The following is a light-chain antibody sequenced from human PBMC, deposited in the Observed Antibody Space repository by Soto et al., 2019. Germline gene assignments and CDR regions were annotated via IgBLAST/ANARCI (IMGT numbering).Light chain of an antibody. CDR2: DVN. V-gene: IGLV2-14*03. CDR3: ASYTSRSTLA. CDR1: SSDVGGYNS. Sequence: QAVVTQPASVSGSPGESITISCTGTSSDVGGYNSVSWHQQHPGKAPKLLVYDVNNRPSGVSNRFSGSKPGNTASLTISGLQAEDEADYYCASYTSRSTLAFGGGTKVTVL. J-gene: IGLJ2*01.